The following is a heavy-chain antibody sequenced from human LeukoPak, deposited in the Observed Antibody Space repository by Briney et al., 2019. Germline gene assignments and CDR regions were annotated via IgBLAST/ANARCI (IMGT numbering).Heavy chain of an antibody. CDR1: GFTFSSYS. CDR2: ISSSSSYI. Sequence: GGSLRLSCAASGFTFSSYSMNWVRQAPGKGLEWVSSISSSSSYIYYAGSVKGRFTISRDNAKNSLYLQMNSLRAEDTAVYYCARDPVVAAYYYYYMDVWGKGTTVTVSS. CDR3: ARDPVVAAYYYYYMDV. J-gene: IGHJ6*03. D-gene: IGHD2-15*01. V-gene: IGHV3-21*01.